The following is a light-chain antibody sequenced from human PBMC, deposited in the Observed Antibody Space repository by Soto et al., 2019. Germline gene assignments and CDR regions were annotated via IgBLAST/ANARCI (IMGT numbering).Light chain of an antibody. CDR1: QSVRSD. CDR2: GAS. CDR3: QQRSNWPIT. Sequence: EVVMTQSPATLSVSPGERATLSCRASQSVRSDLAWYQQKPGQAPRLVIYGASSRATGLPVRFSGSGSGTEFTLTISSLEPEDLAVYYCQQRSNWPITFGQGTRLEIK. V-gene: IGKV3-15*01. J-gene: IGKJ5*01.